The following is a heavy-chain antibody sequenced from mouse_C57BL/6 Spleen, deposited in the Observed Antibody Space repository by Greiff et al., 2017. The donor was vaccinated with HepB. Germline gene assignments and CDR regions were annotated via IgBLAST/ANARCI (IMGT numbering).Heavy chain of an antibody. CDR1: GYTFTDYE. CDR2: IDPETGGT. V-gene: IGHV1-15*01. Sequence: VQLQQSGAELVRPGASVTLSCKASGYTFTDYEMHWVKQTPVHGLEWIGAIDPETGGTAYNQKFKGKAILTADKSSSTAYMELRSLTSEDSAVYYCHGSSFAWFAYWGQGTLVTVSA. J-gene: IGHJ3*01. D-gene: IGHD1-1*01. CDR3: HGSSFAWFAY.